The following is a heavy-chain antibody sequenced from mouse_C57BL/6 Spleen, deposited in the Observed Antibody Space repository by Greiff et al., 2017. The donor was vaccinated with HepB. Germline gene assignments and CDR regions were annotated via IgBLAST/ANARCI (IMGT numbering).Heavy chain of an antibody. CDR3: ARSEDDYDGYYAMDY. CDR2: IYWDDDK. J-gene: IGHJ4*01. D-gene: IGHD2-4*01. CDR1: GFSLSTSGMG. Sequence: QVTLKESGPGILQSSQTLSLTCSFSGFSLSTSGMGVSWIRQPSGKGLEWLAHIYWDDDKRYNPSLKSRLTISKDTSRNQVFLKITSVDTADTATYYCARSEDDYDGYYAMDYWGQGTSVTVSS. V-gene: IGHV8-12*01.